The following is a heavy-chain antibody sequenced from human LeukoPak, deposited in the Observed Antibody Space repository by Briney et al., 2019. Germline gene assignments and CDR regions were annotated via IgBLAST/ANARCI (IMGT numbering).Heavy chain of an antibody. D-gene: IGHD2-2*01. Sequence: SETLSLTCAVYGGSFSGYYWSWIRQPPGKGLEWIGEINHSGSTNYNPSLKSRVTIPVDTSKNQLSRKLSSVTAADTAVYYCARGLYVPAAMTVFDYWGQGTLVTVSS. CDR3: ARGLYVPAAMTVFDY. J-gene: IGHJ4*02. CDR1: GGSFSGYY. CDR2: INHSGST. V-gene: IGHV4-34*01.